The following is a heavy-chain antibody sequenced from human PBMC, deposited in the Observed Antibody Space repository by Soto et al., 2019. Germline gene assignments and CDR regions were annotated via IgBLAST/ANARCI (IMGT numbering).Heavy chain of an antibody. D-gene: IGHD2-15*01. J-gene: IGHJ4*02. CDR3: ARVGCSGGSCYSLDY. CDR1: GFTFSSYA. V-gene: IGHV3-30-3*01. CDR2: ISYDGSNK. Sequence: QVQLVESGGGVVQPGRSLRLSCAASGFTFSSYAMHWVRQAPGKGLEWVAVISYDGSNKYYADSVKGRFTISRDNSKNTRYLQMNSLRAEDTAVYYCARVGCSGGSCYSLDYWGQGTLVTVSS.